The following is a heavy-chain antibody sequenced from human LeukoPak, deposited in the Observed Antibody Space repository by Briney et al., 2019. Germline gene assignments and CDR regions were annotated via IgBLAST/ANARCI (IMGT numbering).Heavy chain of an antibody. Sequence: SETLSLTCAVYGGSFSGYFCIWIRQPPGKGLEWIGEINHSGRSNYNPSLKRRVTISVDTSKNQFSLKLSSVTAADTAVYYCARTYYYDSRDAFDIWGQGTMVTVSS. J-gene: IGHJ3*02. CDR1: GGSFSGYF. D-gene: IGHD3-22*01. CDR2: INHSGRS. V-gene: IGHV4-34*01. CDR3: ARTYYYDSRDAFDI.